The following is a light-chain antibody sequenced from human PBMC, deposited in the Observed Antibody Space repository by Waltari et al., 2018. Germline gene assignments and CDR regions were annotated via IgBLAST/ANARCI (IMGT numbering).Light chain of an antibody. CDR3: QQYHSYRT. CDR1: QSLSSG. CDR2: KAS. J-gene: IGKJ1*01. Sequence: DIQLTQSPSTLSASVGDRVTITCRASQSLSSGLSWYQQKPGKAPKLLIYKASSLESGVPSRFSGSGSGTEFTLTISSLQPDDCATYYCQQYHSYRTFGQGTKVEIK. V-gene: IGKV1-5*03.